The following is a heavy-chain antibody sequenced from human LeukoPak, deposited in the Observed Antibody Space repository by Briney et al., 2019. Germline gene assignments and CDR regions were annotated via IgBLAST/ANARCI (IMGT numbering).Heavy chain of an antibody. CDR3: ARALGYCSSTSCSDYYYYYMDV. CDR1: GYTFTSYG. D-gene: IGHD2-2*01. V-gene: IGHV1-18*01. CDR2: ISAYNGNT. Sequence: ASVRVSCKASGYTFTSYGISWVRQDPGQGLEWMGWISAYNGNTNYAQKLQGRVTMTTDTSTSTAYMELRSLRSDDTAVYYCARALGYCSSTSCSDYYYYYMDVWGKGTTVTVSS. J-gene: IGHJ6*03.